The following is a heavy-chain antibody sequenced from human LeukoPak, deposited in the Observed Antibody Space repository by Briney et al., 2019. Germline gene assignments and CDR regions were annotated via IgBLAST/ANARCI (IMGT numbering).Heavy chain of an antibody. CDR3: TRAGSGYSFDY. J-gene: IGHJ4*02. D-gene: IGHD5-18*01. CDR2: MYYSGST. Sequence: SETLSLTCTVSGGSISSYYWSWIRQPPGKGLEWIGYMYYSGSTNYNPSLKSRVTISVDTSKNQFSLKLSSVTAADTAVYYCTRAGSGYSFDYWGQGTLVTVSS. V-gene: IGHV4-59*01. CDR1: GGSISSYY.